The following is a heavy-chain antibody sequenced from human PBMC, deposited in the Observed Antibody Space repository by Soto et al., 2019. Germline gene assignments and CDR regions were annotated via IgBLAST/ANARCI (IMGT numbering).Heavy chain of an antibody. CDR2: INPSGGGT. Sequence: AASVKVSCKASGYTFTNHYMHWLRQAPGQGLEWLGTINPSGGGTTYAQKFQGRLTMTSDTSTSTVYMEVSSLRSEDTAGYYCARDQVAGTYYFDYWGQGTLVT. D-gene: IGHD2-15*01. CDR3: ARDQVAGTYYFDY. V-gene: IGHV1-46*01. J-gene: IGHJ4*02. CDR1: GYTFTNHY.